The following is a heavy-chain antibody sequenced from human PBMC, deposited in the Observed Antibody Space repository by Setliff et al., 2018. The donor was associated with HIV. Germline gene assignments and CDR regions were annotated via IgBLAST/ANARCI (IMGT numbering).Heavy chain of an antibody. D-gene: IGHD3-22*01. CDR2: IRSKTFGGTA. CDR3: TTFNCYDSSGHYGDYYFDN. CDR1: GFTFDKYL. V-gene: IGHV3-49*04. J-gene: IGHJ4*02. Sequence: GGSLRLSCTASGFTFDKYLMSWVRQAPGKGLEWIGFIRSKTFGGTAEYAASVKGRFIISRDDSMSVAYLQMNSLKTEDTAVYYCTTFNCYDSSGHYGDYYFDNWGQGTLVTVSS.